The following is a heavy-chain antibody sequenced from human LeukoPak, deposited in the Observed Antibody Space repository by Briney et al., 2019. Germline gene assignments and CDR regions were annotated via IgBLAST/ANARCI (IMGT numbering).Heavy chain of an antibody. Sequence: GGSLRLSCAASGFTFSNHAMHWVRQAPGKGLEWVALIWYDGTKKYYADSVKGRFTISRDNSKNTLYLQMNSLRAEDTAVYYCARGTNWSPLDFDYWGQGTLVTVSS. CDR3: ARGTNWSPLDFDY. CDR2: IWYDGTKK. J-gene: IGHJ4*02. V-gene: IGHV3-33*01. D-gene: IGHD1-20*01. CDR1: GFTFSNHA.